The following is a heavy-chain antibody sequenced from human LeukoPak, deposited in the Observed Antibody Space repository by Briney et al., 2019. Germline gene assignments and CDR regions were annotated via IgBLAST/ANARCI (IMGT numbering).Heavy chain of an antibody. CDR1: GFTFSSYA. CDR2: ISGSGGST. V-gene: IGHV3-23*01. Sequence: GGSLRLSCAASGFTFSSYAMSWVRQAPGKGLEWVSAISGSGGSTYYADSVKGRFTISRDNSKNTLYLQMNSLRAEDTAVYYCAKDLKKSSSWYGFDYWGQGTLVTVSS. CDR3: AKDLKKSSSWYGFDY. J-gene: IGHJ4*02. D-gene: IGHD6-13*01.